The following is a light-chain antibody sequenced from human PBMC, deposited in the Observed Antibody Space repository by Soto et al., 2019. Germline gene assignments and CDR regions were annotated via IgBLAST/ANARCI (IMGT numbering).Light chain of an antibody. J-gene: IGKJ5*01. CDR2: DAS. CDR3: QQYHTSSIT. V-gene: IGKV1-5*01. CDR1: QTISNW. Sequence: DIQMTQSPSTLSASVGDRVTITCRASQTISNWLAWYQQKPGKAPTLLIYDASTLERGVPSRFSGTGSGTEFTLSIDSPQPDDFATYYCQQYHTSSITFGQGTRLEI.